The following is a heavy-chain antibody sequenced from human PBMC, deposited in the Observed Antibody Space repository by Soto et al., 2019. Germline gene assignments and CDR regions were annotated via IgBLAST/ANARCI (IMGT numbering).Heavy chain of an antibody. V-gene: IGHV3-66*01. J-gene: IGHJ6*02. CDR1: GFSFSTYS. Sequence: GGSLRLSCAASGFSFSTYSMNWVRQAPGKGLEWVSVIYSGGSTYYADSVKGRFTISRDNSKNTLYLQMNSLRAEDTAVYYCQLLWYGVLLYGMDVWGQGTTVTVSS. D-gene: IGHD3-10*01. CDR3: QLLWYGVLLYGMDV. CDR2: IYSGGST.